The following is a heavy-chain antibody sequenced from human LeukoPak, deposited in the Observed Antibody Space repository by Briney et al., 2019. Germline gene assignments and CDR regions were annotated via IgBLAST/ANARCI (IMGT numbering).Heavy chain of an antibody. Sequence: GGSLRLSCAASGFTFDDYGMSWVPHAPGKGLEWVSGTNWNGGSTIYADSVKGRFTISRNNAKNSLYLQMNSLRVEDTALYHCARGPANHYGMDVWGQGTTVTVSS. J-gene: IGHJ6*02. CDR1: GFTFDDYG. CDR3: ARGPANHYGMDV. CDR2: TNWNGGST. D-gene: IGHD4/OR15-4a*01. V-gene: IGHV3-20*01.